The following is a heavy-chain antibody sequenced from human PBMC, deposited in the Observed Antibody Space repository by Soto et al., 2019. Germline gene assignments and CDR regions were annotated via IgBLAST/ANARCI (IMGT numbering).Heavy chain of an antibody. CDR3: ARVRIVATIFFFDY. J-gene: IGHJ4*02. CDR2: ISGSGTTM. CDR1: GFTFSDFY. D-gene: IGHD5-12*01. V-gene: IGHV3-11*01. Sequence: QVQLVESGGDLVKPGGSLRLSCAASGFTFSDFYMSWIRQAPGKGLEWISYISGSGTTMYYADSVKGRFTISRDNAKDSLYLQMDSLRAEDTAEYYCARVRIVATIFFFDYWGQGTLVTVSS.